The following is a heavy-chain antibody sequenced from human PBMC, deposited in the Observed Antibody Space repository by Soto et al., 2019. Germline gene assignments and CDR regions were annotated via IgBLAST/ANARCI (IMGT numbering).Heavy chain of an antibody. D-gene: IGHD3-9*01. CDR3: AKRYLYDASGLWDS. CDR1: GFTFSSYA. Sequence: EVQLLESGGGLVQPGGSLRLSCAASGFTFSSYAMSWVRQAPGRGLEWVSTIPSSGDSTYYTDSVKGRFTISRDNSKNTLYLQMDSLRAEDTAVYYCAKRYLYDASGLWDSWGKGTLVTVSS. J-gene: IGHJ4*02. V-gene: IGHV3-23*01. CDR2: IPSSGDST.